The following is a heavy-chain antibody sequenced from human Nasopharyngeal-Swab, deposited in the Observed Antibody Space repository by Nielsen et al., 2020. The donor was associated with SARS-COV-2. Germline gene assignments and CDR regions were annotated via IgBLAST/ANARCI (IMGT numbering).Heavy chain of an antibody. Sequence: GESLKISCAASGFTFSDSAIHWVRQASGKGLAWVGRIRSKCNNYATAYAASVKGRFIIFRDDPTNTAYLQMNSLKTEDTAVYYCTRCGGGCYSGRDYWGQGTLVTVSS. CDR1: GFTFSDSA. CDR3: TRCGGGCYSGRDY. D-gene: IGHD2-21*02. CDR2: IRSKCNNYAT. J-gene: IGHJ4*02. V-gene: IGHV3-73*01.